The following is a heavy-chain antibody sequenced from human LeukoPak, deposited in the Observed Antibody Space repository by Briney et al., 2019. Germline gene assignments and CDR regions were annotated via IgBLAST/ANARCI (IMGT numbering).Heavy chain of an antibody. Sequence: ASVKVSCKASGGTFSSYAISWVRQAPGQGLEWMGGSIPIFGTANYAQKFQGRVTITADESTSTAYMELSSLRSEDTAVYYCARDQGGYSSSRGFDYWGQGTLVTVSS. CDR2: SIPIFGTA. J-gene: IGHJ4*02. CDR3: ARDQGGYSSSRGFDY. V-gene: IGHV1-69*13. D-gene: IGHD6-6*01. CDR1: GGTFSSYA.